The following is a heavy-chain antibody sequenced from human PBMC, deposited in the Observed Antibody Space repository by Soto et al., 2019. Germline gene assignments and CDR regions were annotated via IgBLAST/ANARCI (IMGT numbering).Heavy chain of an antibody. CDR1: GFTFSSYA. Sequence: VGSLSLSCAASGFTFSSYAMSWVRQAPGKGLEWVSAISGSGGNTYYADSVKGRFTISRDKSKNTLYLQMNSLRAEDTALYYCEKAYSSTAQVHFDYWGQGTLVTVSS. J-gene: IGHJ4*02. V-gene: IGHV3-23*01. CDR3: EKAYSSTAQVHFDY. CDR2: ISGSGGNT. D-gene: IGHD6-13*01.